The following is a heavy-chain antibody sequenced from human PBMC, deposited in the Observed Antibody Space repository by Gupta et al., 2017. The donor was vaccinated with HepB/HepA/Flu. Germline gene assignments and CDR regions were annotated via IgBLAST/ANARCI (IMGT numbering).Heavy chain of an antibody. V-gene: IGHV4-39*01. CDR3: VRHLSGETDSHLDS. J-gene: IGHJ4*02. D-gene: IGHD3-16*01. Sequence: QLQLQESGPGLVKPSETLSLTCTVSGGSISNSGDYWGWVRQPPGKGLEWIGRINFYTPSLEGRVTISLDTSKNQFFLKMHSVTAADTAIYYCVRHLSGETDSHLDSWGRGMLVTVSS. CDR1: GGSISNSGDY. CDR2: INF.